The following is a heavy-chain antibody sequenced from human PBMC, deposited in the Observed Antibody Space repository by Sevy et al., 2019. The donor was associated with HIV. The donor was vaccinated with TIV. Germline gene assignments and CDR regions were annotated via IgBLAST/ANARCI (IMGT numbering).Heavy chain of an antibody. CDR1: GDSIRSSVHF. CDR3: ARHFLHYFDNTGYGEAFDI. D-gene: IGHD3-22*01. Sequence: SKTLSLTCTVSGDSIRSSVHFWAWIRQPPGKGLQWLGSIHHRGDSYYNPSLRSRVTISVDTSKNQVSLNLNSMTAADTAVYFCARHFLHYFDNTGYGEAFDIWGQGSLVTVSS. V-gene: IGHV4-39*01. CDR2: IHHRGDS. J-gene: IGHJ3*02.